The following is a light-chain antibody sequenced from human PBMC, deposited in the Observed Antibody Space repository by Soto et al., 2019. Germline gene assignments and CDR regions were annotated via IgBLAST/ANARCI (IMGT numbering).Light chain of an antibody. J-gene: IGKJ4*01. Sequence: VLIQTPGTLSLSPGHSATLSCRASQTFGSSYLAWYQQKPGQAPRLLIYDASNRATGIPDRFSGSGSGTVFTLTISLLEPEYVAVYYCHHYSGSPAFGGGTKVDI. CDR1: QTFGSSY. CDR3: HHYSGSPA. CDR2: DAS. V-gene: IGKV3-20*01.